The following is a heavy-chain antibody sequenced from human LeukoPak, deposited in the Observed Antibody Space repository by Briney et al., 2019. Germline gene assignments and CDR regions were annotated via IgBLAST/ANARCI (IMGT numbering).Heavy chain of an antibody. J-gene: IGHJ4*02. D-gene: IGHD6-19*01. CDR2: IYPGDSDT. Sequence: GESLKISCKGSGYSFANYWIGWVRQMPGTGLEWMGTIYPGDSDTRYSPSFQGQVTISADKSISTAYLQWSSLKASDTAMYYCAKHGGAVAPDYFDYWGQGTLVTVSS. V-gene: IGHV5-51*01. CDR1: GYSFANYW. CDR3: AKHGGAVAPDYFDY.